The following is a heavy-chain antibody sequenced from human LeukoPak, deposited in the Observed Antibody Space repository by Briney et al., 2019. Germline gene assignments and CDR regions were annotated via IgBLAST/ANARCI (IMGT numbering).Heavy chain of an antibody. Sequence: SETLSLTCTVSGGSISSSSYYWGWIRQPPGKGLAWIGSIYYSGSTYYNPSLKSRVTISVDTSKNQFSLKLSSVTAADTAVYYCARNGDAFDIWGQGTMVTVSS. CDR1: GGSISSSSYY. D-gene: IGHD1-1*01. CDR2: IYYSGST. J-gene: IGHJ3*02. CDR3: ARNGDAFDI. V-gene: IGHV4-39*01.